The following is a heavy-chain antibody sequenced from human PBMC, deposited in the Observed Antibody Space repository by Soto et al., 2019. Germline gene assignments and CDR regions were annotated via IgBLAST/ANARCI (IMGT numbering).Heavy chain of an antibody. J-gene: IGHJ4*02. CDR3: ARVHSSGSYYDY. V-gene: IGHV4-34*01. Sequence: SETLSLTCAVYGGSFSGYYWCWIRQPPGKGLEWIGEINHSGSTNYNPSLKSRVTISVDTSKNQFSLKLSSVTAADTAVYYCARVHSSGSYYDYWGQGTLVTVSS. CDR1: GGSFSGYY. D-gene: IGHD6-19*01. CDR2: INHSGST.